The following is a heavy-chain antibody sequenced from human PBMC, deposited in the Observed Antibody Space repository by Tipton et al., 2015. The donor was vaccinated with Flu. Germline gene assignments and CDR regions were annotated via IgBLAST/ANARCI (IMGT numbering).Heavy chain of an antibody. V-gene: IGHV3-9*01. CDR1: GFSLDDYA. D-gene: IGHD3-22*01. Sequence: SLRLSCAASGFSLDDYAMHWVRQAPGKGLEWVSGISWNSDSIGFADSVQGRFTISRDNAKNTLYLQMDSLRAEDTAVYYCATDPDAYYYHSSSFDIWGQGTMLTVSS. CDR2: ISWNSDSI. J-gene: IGHJ3*02. CDR3: ATDPDAYYYHSSSFDI.